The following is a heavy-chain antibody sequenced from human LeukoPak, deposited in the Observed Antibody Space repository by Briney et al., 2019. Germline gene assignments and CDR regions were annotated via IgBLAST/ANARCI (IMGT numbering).Heavy chain of an antibody. D-gene: IGHD3-10*01. V-gene: IGHV4-39*07. CDR1: GGSISSSSYY. Sequence: SETLSLTCTVSGGSISSSSYYWGWIRQPPGKGLEWIGSIYYSGSTYYNPSLKSRVTISVDTSKNQFSLKLSSVTAADTAVYYCARVDAHGEIDPWGQGTLVTVSS. CDR2: IYYSGST. J-gene: IGHJ5*02. CDR3: ARVDAHGEIDP.